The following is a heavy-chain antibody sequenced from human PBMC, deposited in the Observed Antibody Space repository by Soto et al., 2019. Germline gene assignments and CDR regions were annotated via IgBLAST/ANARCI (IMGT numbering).Heavy chain of an antibody. CDR3: ARPLKIAAVDY. D-gene: IGHD6-13*01. Sequence: QVQLVQSGAEVKEPGASVKVSCKASGYTFTTYGISWVRQAPGQGLEWMGWINTYNGDTKYAQNLQDRATMTTDTSTNTAYMELSSLRSDDTAVYHCARPLKIAAVDYWGQGTLVTVAS. J-gene: IGHJ4*02. V-gene: IGHV1-18*01. CDR1: GYTFTTYG. CDR2: INTYNGDT.